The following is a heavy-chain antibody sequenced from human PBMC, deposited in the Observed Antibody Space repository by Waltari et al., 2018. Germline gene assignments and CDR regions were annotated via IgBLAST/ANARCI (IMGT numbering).Heavy chain of an antibody. CDR2: IYSSGAV. J-gene: IGHJ1*01. Sequence: QVQLQESGPGLVKPTHNLSLTCTVSGEPVSDDVSRWTYWTWIRQSAGKGLEWIGHIYSSGAVAYNPSLRSRVTISLDTPKSHFTLKLTSVTAADTAVYYCANRGVGNYFKYFRLWSPGTLVTVSS. V-gene: IGHV4-61*02. D-gene: IGHD1-7*01. CDR1: GEPVSDDVSRWTY. CDR3: ANRGVGNYFKYFRL.